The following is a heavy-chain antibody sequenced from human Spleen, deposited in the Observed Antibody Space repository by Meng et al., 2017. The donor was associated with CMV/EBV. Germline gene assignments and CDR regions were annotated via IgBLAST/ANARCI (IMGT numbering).Heavy chain of an antibody. J-gene: IGHJ6*02. CDR2: ISSSGSTI. D-gene: IGHD2-2*01. Sequence: GGSLRLSCAASGFTFSSYWMNWVRQAPGKGLEWVSYISSSGSTIYYADSVKGRFTISRDNAKNSLYLQMSSLRAEDTAVYYCARVVRCILTSCFEHYYYYGMDVWGQGTTVTVSS. CDR3: ARVVRCILTSCFEHYYYYGMDV. V-gene: IGHV3-48*04. CDR1: GFTFSSYW.